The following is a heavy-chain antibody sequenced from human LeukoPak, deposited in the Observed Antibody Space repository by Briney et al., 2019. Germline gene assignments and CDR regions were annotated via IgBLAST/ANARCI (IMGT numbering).Heavy chain of an antibody. V-gene: IGHV1-18*01. Sequence: ASVKVSCKASGYTFTSYGISWVRQAPGQGLEWMGWISAYNGNTNYAQKLQGRVTMTTNTSTSTAYMELRSLRSDDTAVYYCARDSSSWYEGGNWFDPWGQGTLVTVSS. CDR3: ARDSSSWYEGGNWFDP. CDR2: ISAYNGNT. CDR1: GYTFTSYG. J-gene: IGHJ5*02. D-gene: IGHD6-13*01.